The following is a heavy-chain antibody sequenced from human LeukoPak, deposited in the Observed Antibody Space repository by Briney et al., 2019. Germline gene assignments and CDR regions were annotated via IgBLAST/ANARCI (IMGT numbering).Heavy chain of an antibody. J-gene: IGHJ3*02. CDR3: ARAGSRATNDAFDI. Sequence: KPSQTLSLTCAVSGGSISSGGYSWSWIRQPPGKGLEWIGYIYHSGSTYYNPSLKSRVTISVDRSKNQFSLKLSSVTAADTAVYYWARAGSRATNDAFDIGAKGKRVTVSS. CDR2: IYHSGST. D-gene: IGHD1-26*01. V-gene: IGHV4-30-2*01. CDR1: GGSISSGGYS.